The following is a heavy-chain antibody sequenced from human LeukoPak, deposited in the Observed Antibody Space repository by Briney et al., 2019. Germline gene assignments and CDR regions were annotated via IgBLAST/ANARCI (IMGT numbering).Heavy chain of an antibody. CDR2: IYYSGST. V-gene: IGHV4-59*08. Sequence: ETLSLTCTVSGGSISSYYWSWIRQPPGKGLEWIGYIYYSGSTNYNPSLKSRVTISVDTSKNQFSLKLSSVTAADTAVYYCARQHPKRWRNRWGHGFDPGGRGPLATASS. CDR3: ARQHPKRWRNRWGHGFDP. CDR1: GGSISSYY. D-gene: IGHD4-17*01. J-gene: IGHJ5*02.